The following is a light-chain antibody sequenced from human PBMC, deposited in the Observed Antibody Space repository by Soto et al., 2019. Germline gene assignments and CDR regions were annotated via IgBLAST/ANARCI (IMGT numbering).Light chain of an antibody. V-gene: IGKV1-33*01. J-gene: IGKJ3*01. Sequence: DVQMTQSPSSLGASVGDRVTITFQANQAIGIYLNWYQQKPGKAPELLIYDTSLLDNGVPSRFSGSASGTHFTFTISSLQSEDYGTYYCQQYDSLPFTFGPGTKVDV. CDR1: QAIGIY. CDR2: DTS. CDR3: QQYDSLPFT.